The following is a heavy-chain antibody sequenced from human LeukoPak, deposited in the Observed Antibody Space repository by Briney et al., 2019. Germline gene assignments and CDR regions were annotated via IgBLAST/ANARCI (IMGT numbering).Heavy chain of an antibody. J-gene: IGHJ4*02. Sequence: PGGSLRLSCAASGFTLSSYAMSWVRQAPGKGLEWVSAISGSGGSTYYADSVKGRFTISRDNSKNTLYLQMNSLRAEDTAIYYCAKGGSSWFLHYWGQGTLVTVSS. CDR2: ISGSGGST. CDR3: AKGGSSWFLHY. D-gene: IGHD6-13*01. CDR1: GFTLSSYA. V-gene: IGHV3-23*01.